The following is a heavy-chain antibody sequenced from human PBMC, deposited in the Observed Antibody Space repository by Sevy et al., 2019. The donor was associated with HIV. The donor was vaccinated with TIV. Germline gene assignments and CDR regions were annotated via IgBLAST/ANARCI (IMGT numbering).Heavy chain of an antibody. CDR1: GFTFSGSA. Sequence: GGSLRLSCAASGFTFSGSAMHWVRQASGKGLEWVGRIRSKANSYATAYAASVKGRFTISRDDPKTTAYLQMNSLKTEDTAVYYCTRLYYDSSGYYKNFDYWGQGTLVTVSS. CDR3: TRLYYDSSGYYKNFDY. CDR2: IRSKANSYAT. J-gene: IGHJ4*02. D-gene: IGHD3-22*01. V-gene: IGHV3-73*01.